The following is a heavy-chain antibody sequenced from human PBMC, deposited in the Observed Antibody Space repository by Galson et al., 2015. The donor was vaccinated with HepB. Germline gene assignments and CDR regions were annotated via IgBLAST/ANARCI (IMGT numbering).Heavy chain of an antibody. CDR3: AREQRPYCSSTSCSHYYYYYGMDV. CDR2: IIPIFGTA. J-gene: IGHJ6*02. D-gene: IGHD2-2*01. Sequence: SVKVSCKASGGTFSSYAISWVRQAPGQGLEWMGGIIPIFGTANYAQKFQGRVTITADESTSTAYMELSSLRSEDTAVYYCAREQRPYCSSTSCSHYYYYYGMDVWGQGTAVTVSS. V-gene: IGHV1-69*13. CDR1: GGTFSSYA.